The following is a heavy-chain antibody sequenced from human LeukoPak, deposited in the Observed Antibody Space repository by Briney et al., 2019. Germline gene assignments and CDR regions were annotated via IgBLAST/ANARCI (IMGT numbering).Heavy chain of an antibody. V-gene: IGHV4-59*08. D-gene: IGHD2-15*01. CDR3: ARRVLWDISVVGRSNHNNAFDI. CDR1: GGSISDYY. CDR2: IYSSGTT. Sequence: SETPSLTCTVSGGSISDYYWSWIRQPPGKGLEWIGYIYSSGTTNSNPSLKNRVTVSMDTSKNQFSLKLTSVTAADTGVYYCARRVLWDISVVGRSNHNNAFDIWGQGTMVTVSS. J-gene: IGHJ3*02.